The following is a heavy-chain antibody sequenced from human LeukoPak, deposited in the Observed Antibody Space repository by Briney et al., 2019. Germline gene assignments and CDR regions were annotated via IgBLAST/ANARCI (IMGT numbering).Heavy chain of an antibody. CDR3: ARGGSGYDAFDI. D-gene: IGHD5-12*01. V-gene: IGHV4-38-2*02. CDR2: IYHSGST. J-gene: IGHJ3*02. CDR1: GYSISSGYH. Sequence: PSETLSLTCTVSGYSISSGYHWGWIRQPPGKGLEWIGSIYHSGSTYYNPSLKSRVTISVDTSKNQFSLKLSSVTAADTAVYYCARGGSGYDAFDIWGQGTMVTVSS.